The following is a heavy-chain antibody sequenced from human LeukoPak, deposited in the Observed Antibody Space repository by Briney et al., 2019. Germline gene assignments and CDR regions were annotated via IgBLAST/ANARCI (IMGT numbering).Heavy chain of an antibody. D-gene: IGHD6-6*01. CDR1: GFTFSSYA. Sequence: PGGSLRLSCAASGFTFSSYAMGWVRQAPGKGLEWVSAISGSGGSTYYADSVKGRFTISRDNSKNTLYLQMNSLRAEDTAVYYCAKDRIRSSSARTLDYWGQGTQVTVSS. V-gene: IGHV3-23*01. J-gene: IGHJ4*02. CDR2: ISGSGGST. CDR3: AKDRIRSSSARTLDY.